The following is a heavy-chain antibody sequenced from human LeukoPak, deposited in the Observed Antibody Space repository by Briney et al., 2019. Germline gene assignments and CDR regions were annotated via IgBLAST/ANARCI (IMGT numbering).Heavy chain of an antibody. CDR1: GCTFSSYA. J-gene: IGHJ4*02. D-gene: IGHD1-26*01. V-gene: IGHV1-69*05. CDR3: AGIVGATTGEPYYFDY. Sequence: ASVKVSCRASGCTFSSYAIIWVRQAPGQGLEWRGWIIPIFGTANYAQKFQGRVTITTDESTSTAYMELSSLRSEDTAVYYCAGIVGATTGEPYYFDYWGPGTLVTVSS. CDR2: IIPIFGTA.